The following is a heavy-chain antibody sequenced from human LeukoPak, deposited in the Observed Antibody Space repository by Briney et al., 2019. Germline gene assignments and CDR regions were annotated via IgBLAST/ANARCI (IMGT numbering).Heavy chain of an antibody. D-gene: IGHD3-9*01. J-gene: IGHJ6*02. CDR1: GGSISSYY. CDR2: IHDSGIT. V-gene: IGHV4-59*01. Sequence: SETQSLTCTVSGGSISSYYWTWIRQPPGKGLEWIGYIHDSGITNYNPSLKSRVTISIDASKNQFSLKLSSVTAADTAVYYCARDFPPQGLANYDILTGYYLGAMDVWGQGTTVTVSS. CDR3: ARDFPPQGLANYDILTGYYLGAMDV.